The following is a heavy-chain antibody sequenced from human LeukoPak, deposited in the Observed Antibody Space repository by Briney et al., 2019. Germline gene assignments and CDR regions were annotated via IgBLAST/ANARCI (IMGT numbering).Heavy chain of an antibody. CDR1: GFTFSSYA. CDR2: ISGSGGST. CDR3: ARAPRPKPSIAAAGYFDY. V-gene: IGHV3-23*01. Sequence: GGSLRLSCAASGFTFSSYAMSWVRQAPGKGLEWVSAISGSGGSTYYADSVKGRFTISRDNSKNTLYLQMNSLRAEDTAVYYCARAPRPKPSIAAAGYFDYWGQGTLVTVSS. D-gene: IGHD6-13*01. J-gene: IGHJ4*02.